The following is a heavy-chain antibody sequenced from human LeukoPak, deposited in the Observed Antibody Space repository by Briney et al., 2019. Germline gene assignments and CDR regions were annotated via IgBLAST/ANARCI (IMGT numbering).Heavy chain of an antibody. J-gene: IGHJ4*02. V-gene: IGHV3-7*01. D-gene: IGHD2-2*02. Sequence: GGSLRLSCAAPGFTFSSYWMSWVRQAPGKGLEWVANIKQDGGEKYYVDSVKGRFTISRDNAKNSLYLQMNSLRAEDTAVYYCARAKTYCSSTSCYTRLFDYWGQGTLVTVSS. CDR2: IKQDGGEK. CDR3: ARAKTYCSSTSCYTRLFDY. CDR1: GFTFSSYW.